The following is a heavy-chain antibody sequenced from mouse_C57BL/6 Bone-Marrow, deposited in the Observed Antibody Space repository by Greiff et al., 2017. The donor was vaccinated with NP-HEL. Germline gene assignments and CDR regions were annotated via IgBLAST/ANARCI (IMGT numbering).Heavy chain of an antibody. J-gene: IGHJ3*01. CDR3: TGDSNFYDGYFPFAY. CDR2: IDPETGGT. D-gene: IGHD2-3*01. V-gene: IGHV1-15*01. Sequence: QVQLQQSGAELVRPGASVTLSCKASGYTFTDYEMHWVKQTPVHGLEWIGAIDPETGGTSYTQKFKGKAILTADKSSSTAYMELRSLTSEDSAVYYGTGDSNFYDGYFPFAYWGQGTLVTVSA. CDR1: GYTFTDYE.